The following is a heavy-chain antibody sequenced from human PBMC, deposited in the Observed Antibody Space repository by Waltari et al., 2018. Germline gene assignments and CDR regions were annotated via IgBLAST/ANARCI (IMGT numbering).Heavy chain of an antibody. CDR3: ARRIAWYYSSGSYHDY. D-gene: IGHD3-10*01. CDR2: VNHSGST. Sequence: QVQLQQWGAGLLKPSETLSLPCSVYGGSFSTDYWRWIRQPPGKGLEWIGEVNHSGSTNHNPSLKSRVTMSADTSKSQFSLKLRSVTAADTAVYYCARRIAWYYSSGSYHDYWGQGTLVTVSS. V-gene: IGHV4-34*01. J-gene: IGHJ4*02. CDR1: GGSFSTDY.